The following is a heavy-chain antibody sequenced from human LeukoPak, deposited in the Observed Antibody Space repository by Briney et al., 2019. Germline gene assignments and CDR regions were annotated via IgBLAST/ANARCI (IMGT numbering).Heavy chain of an antibody. Sequence: GGSLRLSCEASGFAFSSYWASWVRQAPGKGLEWVANINQDGNSQNYVDSVRGRFTISKDNAKNSAYLQMNSLRAEDTAVYYCARSLWPEDYWGQGILVTVSS. CDR2: INQDGNSQ. V-gene: IGHV3-7*01. D-gene: IGHD2-21*01. CDR3: ARSLWPEDY. J-gene: IGHJ4*02. CDR1: GFAFSSYW.